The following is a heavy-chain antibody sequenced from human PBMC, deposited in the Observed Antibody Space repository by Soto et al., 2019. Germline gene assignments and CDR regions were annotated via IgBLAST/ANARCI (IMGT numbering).Heavy chain of an antibody. V-gene: IGHV3-48*02. CDR1: GFTFNTYS. Sequence: GGSLRLSCVASGFTFNTYSMNWVRQAPGKGLEWVSHIGGAMYYADSVRGPFTNYSDNAKNSLFLQMDSLRDEDTAVYYCVRDWSYAFAFWGQGTLVTVSS. D-gene: IGHD2-8*01. CDR3: VRDWSYAFAF. J-gene: IGHJ4*02. CDR2: IGGAM.